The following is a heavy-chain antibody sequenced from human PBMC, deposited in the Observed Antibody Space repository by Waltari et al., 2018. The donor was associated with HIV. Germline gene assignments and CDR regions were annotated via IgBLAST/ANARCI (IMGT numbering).Heavy chain of an antibody. D-gene: IGHD3-16*02. CDR1: GGSISSSRHY. V-gene: IGHV4-39*01. CDR3: ARHLNHGHDYVWGSYRPFDY. J-gene: IGHJ4*02. CDR2: ISSSGSS. Sequence: QLQLQESGPGLVKPSETLSLTCIVSGGSISSSRHYWGWLRQPPGKGLEWLATISSSGSSFYNPSLKSRLTISVDTSKNRFSLRLSSVTAADTAVYYCARHLNHGHDYVWGSYRPFDYWGQGTLVTVSS.